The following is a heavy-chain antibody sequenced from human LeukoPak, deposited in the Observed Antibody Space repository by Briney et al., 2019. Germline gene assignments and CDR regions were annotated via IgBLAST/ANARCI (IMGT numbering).Heavy chain of an antibody. D-gene: IGHD3-10*01. CDR1: GGSMSSYY. V-gene: IGHV4-59*06. CDR2: IYYSGST. CDR3: ASRTYYYGSETYYGGGFFDY. Sequence: SETLSLTCTVSGGSMSSYYWSWIRQPPGKGLEWIGYIYYSGSTYYNPSLKSRVTISLDTSKNQFSLKLSSVTAADTAVYYCASRTYYYGSETYYGGGFFDYWGQGTLVTVSS. J-gene: IGHJ4*02.